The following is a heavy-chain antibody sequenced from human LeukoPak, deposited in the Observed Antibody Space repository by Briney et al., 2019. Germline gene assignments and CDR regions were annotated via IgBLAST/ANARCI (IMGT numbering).Heavy chain of an antibody. CDR2: VHNVGST. V-gene: IGHV4-39*01. Sequence: SETLSLTCTVSGVSSTNGIYYWAWIRQSPGKGLEWIGSVHNVGSTYYNLSLRSRVTMSIDTSKNQFSLRLNSVTAADTAVYYCARHAEYNSGWHFYLDHWGQGILVTVSS. D-gene: IGHD6-19*01. J-gene: IGHJ4*02. CDR1: GVSSTNGIYY. CDR3: ARHAEYNSGWHFYLDH.